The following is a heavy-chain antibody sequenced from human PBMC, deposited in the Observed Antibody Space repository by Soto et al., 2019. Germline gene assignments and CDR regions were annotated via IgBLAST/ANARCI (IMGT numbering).Heavy chain of an antibody. CDR1: GFTFSSYV. Sequence: GGSLRLSCAASGFTFSSYVMSWVRQAPGKGLEWDSGISGSGGSTYYADSVKGRFTISRDNFKNTPFLHMNRLSAEETAVYYCASPGNPLDYWGQGTLVTVSS. D-gene: IGHD1-1*01. CDR3: ASPGNPLDY. CDR2: ISGSGGST. V-gene: IGHV3-23*01. J-gene: IGHJ4*02.